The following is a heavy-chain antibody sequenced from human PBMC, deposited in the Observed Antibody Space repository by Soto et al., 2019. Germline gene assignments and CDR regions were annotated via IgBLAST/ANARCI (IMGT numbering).Heavy chain of an antibody. V-gene: IGHV4-4*07. J-gene: IGHJ5*01. D-gene: IGHD1-7*01. CDR3: AKDRGHVTGTTPRHRIHNWLDS. Sequence: SETLSLTCTVSGGSISSYHWSWIRQPAGKGLEWIGRIYTSGSTNYNPSLKSRVPMSVDTSKNQFSLKLTSVTAADTAVYYCAKDRGHVTGTTPRHRIHNWLDSWGQGTLVTVSS. CDR1: GGSISSYH. CDR2: IYTSGST.